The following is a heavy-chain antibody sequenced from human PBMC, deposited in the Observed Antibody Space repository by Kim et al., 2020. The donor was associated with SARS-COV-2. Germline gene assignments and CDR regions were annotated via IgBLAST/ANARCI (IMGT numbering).Heavy chain of an antibody. CDR3: ASTLVEWLWRGAFDI. CDR1: GFTFSSYG. V-gene: IGHV3-33*01. J-gene: IGHJ3*02. D-gene: IGHD3-3*01. Sequence: GGSLRLSCAASGFTFSSYGMHWVRQAPGKGLEWVAVIWYDGSNKYYADSVKGRFTISRDNSKNTLYLQMNSLRAEDTAVYYCASTLVEWLWRGAFDIWGQGTMVTVSS. CDR2: IWYDGSNK.